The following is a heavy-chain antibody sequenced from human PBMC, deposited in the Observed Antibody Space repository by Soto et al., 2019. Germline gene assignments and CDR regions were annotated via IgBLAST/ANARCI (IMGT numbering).Heavy chain of an antibody. V-gene: IGHV3-23*01. CDR1: GFTFSSYA. J-gene: IGHJ4*02. Sequence: GGSLRLSCAASGFTFSSYAMSWVRQAPGKGLEWVSAISGSGGSAYYADSVKGRFTISRDNSKNTLYLQINSLRAGDTAVYYCAKDQVPLPGYCNGGSCYHFDYWGQGTLVSVSS. D-gene: IGHD2-15*01. CDR3: AKDQVPLPGYCNGGSCYHFDY. CDR2: ISGSGGSA.